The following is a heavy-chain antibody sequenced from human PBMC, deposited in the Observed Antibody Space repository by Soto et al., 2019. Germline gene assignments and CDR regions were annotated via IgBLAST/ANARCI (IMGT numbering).Heavy chain of an antibody. CDR2: IHHSGIT. CDR1: GASISSDGFS. J-gene: IGHJ4*02. V-gene: IGHV4-30-2*01. Sequence: QLQLQESGSGLVKPSQTLSLTCAVSGASISSDGFSWSWIRQPPGKCLEWIGYIHHSGITSYTPSLKSRLTISVDTSTNEFTLKLKSVIAADTAVYYCARGGDRFDYWGQGALVTVSS. CDR3: ARGGDRFDY.